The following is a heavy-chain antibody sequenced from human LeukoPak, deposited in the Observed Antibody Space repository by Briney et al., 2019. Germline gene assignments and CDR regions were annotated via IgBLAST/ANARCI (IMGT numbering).Heavy chain of an antibody. J-gene: IGHJ4*02. CDR1: GYTFTGYY. CDR3: ARATLIVVVTANNPFDY. D-gene: IGHD2-21*02. CDR2: INPNSGGT. Sequence: ASVKVSCKASGYTFTGYYMHWVRQAPGQGLEWMGWINPNSGGTNYAQKFQGRVTMTRDTSISTAYMELSRLRSDDTAVYYCARATLIVVVTANNPFDYWGQGTLVTVSS. V-gene: IGHV1-2*02.